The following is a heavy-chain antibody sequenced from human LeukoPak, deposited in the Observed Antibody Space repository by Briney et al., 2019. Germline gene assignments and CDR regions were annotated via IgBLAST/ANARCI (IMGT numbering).Heavy chain of an antibody. V-gene: IGHV3-21*06. D-gene: IGHD4-17*01. CDR3: ARDMTTVTTCYLQY. CDR1: GFTFSTYS. J-gene: IGHJ1*01. Sequence: GGSLRLSCAASGFTFSTYSMNWVRQAPGKGLEWVSSISSTSRHKYYADSVKGRFTISRDNAKNSLFLQMNSLRAEDTAVYYCARDMTTVTTCYLQYWGQGTLVTVSS. CDR2: ISSTSRHK.